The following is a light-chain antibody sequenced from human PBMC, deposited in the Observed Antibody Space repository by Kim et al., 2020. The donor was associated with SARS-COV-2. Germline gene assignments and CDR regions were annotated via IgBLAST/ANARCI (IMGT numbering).Light chain of an antibody. Sequence: QSALTQPPSVSGSPGQSVTISCTGTSSDVGAYNRVSWYQQPPGTAPKLIIYEVANRPSGVPDRFSGSKSDHTASLTSSGLQAEDEAHYCCSSFTTSSTLVFGGGTQLTVL. CDR2: EVA. CDR1: SSDVGAYNR. V-gene: IGLV2-18*02. CDR3: SSFTTSSTLV. J-gene: IGLJ2*01.